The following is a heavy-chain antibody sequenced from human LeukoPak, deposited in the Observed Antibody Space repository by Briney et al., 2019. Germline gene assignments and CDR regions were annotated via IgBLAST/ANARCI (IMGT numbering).Heavy chain of an antibody. CDR1: GYTFTGYY. D-gene: IGHD5-12*01. Sequence: ASVTVSCKASGYTFTGYYLHWVRQAPGQGLEWMGWFNPRSGGTNYAQGFQDRVTMTRDTSISTAYMEVSSLRSDDTAVYYCARSTDIVATSGAEYWGQGSLVTVSS. V-gene: IGHV1-2*02. CDR3: ARSTDIVATSGAEY. J-gene: IGHJ4*02. CDR2: FNPRSGGT.